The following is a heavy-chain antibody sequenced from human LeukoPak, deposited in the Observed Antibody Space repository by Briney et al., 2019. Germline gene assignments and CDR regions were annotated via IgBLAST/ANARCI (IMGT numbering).Heavy chain of an antibody. V-gene: IGHV3-7*01. CDR2: IKQDGSEE. CDR3: ARVRGGEYSSSSGGFDY. Sequence: GGSLRLSCAASGFTFSSYWMSWVRQAPGKGLEWVANIKQDGSEEYYVDSVKGRFTISRDNAKNSLYLQMNSLRAEDTAVYFCARVRGGEYSSSSGGFDYWGQGTLSPSPQ. D-gene: IGHD6-6*01. J-gene: IGHJ4*02. CDR1: GFTFSSYW.